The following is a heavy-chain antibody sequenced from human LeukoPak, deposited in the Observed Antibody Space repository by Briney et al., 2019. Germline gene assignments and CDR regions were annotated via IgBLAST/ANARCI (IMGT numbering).Heavy chain of an antibody. J-gene: IGHJ3*02. Sequence: GGSLRLSCAASAFTFSTYNMNWVRQAPGKGLEWVSYISSSTTTIYYADSVRGRSTISRDNAKNSLFLQMDSLRAEDTAVYYCAKARSGWYDAFDIWGQGTMVTVSS. CDR3: AKARSGWYDAFDI. CDR2: ISSSTTTI. V-gene: IGHV3-48*01. CDR1: AFTFSTYN. D-gene: IGHD6-19*01.